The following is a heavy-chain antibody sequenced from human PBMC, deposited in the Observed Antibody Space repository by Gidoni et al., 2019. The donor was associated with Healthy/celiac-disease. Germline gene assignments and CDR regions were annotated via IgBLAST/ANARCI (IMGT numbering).Heavy chain of an antibody. V-gene: IGHV3-9*01. CDR2: ISWNRGSI. J-gene: IGHJ4*02. CDR3: AKEGDERDYFDY. D-gene: IGHD1-26*01. CDR1: GFTFDDYA. Sequence: EVQLVESGGGLVQPGRSVRLSCAASGFTFDDYAMHWVRQAPGKGLEWVSGISWNRGSIGYADSVKGRFTISRDNAKNSLYLQMNSLRAEDTALYYCAKEGDERDYFDYWGQGTLVTVSS.